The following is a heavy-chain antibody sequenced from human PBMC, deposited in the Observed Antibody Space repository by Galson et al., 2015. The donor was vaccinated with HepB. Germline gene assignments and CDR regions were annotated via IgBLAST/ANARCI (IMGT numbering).Heavy chain of an antibody. CDR2: LSGSGAIT. CDR3: AKESVSGTYVPTYADS. J-gene: IGHJ5*02. Sequence: SLRLTCAASGFNFRNHVMTWVRQAPGKGLEWVASLSGSGAITYYADSLKGRFTISRDNFNNRLFLQMERLRVEDTALYYCAKESVSGTYVPTYADSWGQGILVTVSS. V-gene: IGHV3-23*01. D-gene: IGHD1-26*01. CDR1: GFNFRNHV.